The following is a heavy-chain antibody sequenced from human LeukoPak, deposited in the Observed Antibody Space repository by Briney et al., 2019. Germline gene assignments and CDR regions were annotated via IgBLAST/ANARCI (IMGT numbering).Heavy chain of an antibody. D-gene: IGHD4-17*01. CDR3: ARLNDGDYVNDY. CDR2: IYHGDSDT. V-gene: IGHV5-51*01. CDR1: GYSFTSHW. Sequence: GESLKISCKGSGYSFTSHWIGWGRQTPGKGLEWMGIIYHGDSDTRYSPSFQGQVTISADKSISTAYLQWSSLKAADTAMYYGARLNDGDYVNDYWGQGTLVTVSS. J-gene: IGHJ4*02.